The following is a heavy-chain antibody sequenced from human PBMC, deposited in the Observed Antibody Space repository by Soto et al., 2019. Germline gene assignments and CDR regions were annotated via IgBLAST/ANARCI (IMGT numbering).Heavy chain of an antibody. D-gene: IGHD2-15*01. CDR3: ARVGDCSGGSCYQIRYYYYGMDV. J-gene: IGHJ6*02. CDR1: GYTFTSYD. V-gene: IGHV1-8*01. CDR2: MNPNSGNT. Sequence: ASVKVSCKASGYTFTSYDINWVRQATGQGLEWMGWMNPNSGNTGYAQKFQGRVTMTRNTSISTAYMELSSLRSEDTAVYYCARVGDCSGGSCYQIRYYYYGMDVWGQGTTVTVSS.